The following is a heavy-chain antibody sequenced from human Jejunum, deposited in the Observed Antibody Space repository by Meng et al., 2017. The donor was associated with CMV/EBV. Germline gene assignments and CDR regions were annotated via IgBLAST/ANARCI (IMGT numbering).Heavy chain of an antibody. CDR1: VCSFSSSHW. D-gene: IGHD5-24*01. CDR3: ANGYSYFDF. J-gene: IGHJ4*02. V-gene: IGHV4-4*02. Sequence: LSLPCPVSVCSFSSSHWWSWVRQPPGKGLEWIGEIYHSGSTNYNSSLKSRVTISLDKSKNQFSLQLRSVTAADTAVYYCANGYSYFDFWGQGTLVTVSS. CDR2: IYHSGST.